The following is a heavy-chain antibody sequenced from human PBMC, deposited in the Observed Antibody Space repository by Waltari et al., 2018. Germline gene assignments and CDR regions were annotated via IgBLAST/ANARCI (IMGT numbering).Heavy chain of an antibody. Sequence: QVQLQQWGAGLLKPSETLSLTCAVYGGSFSVYYWSWIRQPPGKGLEWIWEINRSGRTNYHPSLKSRVTISLDTSKSHFSRKLSAVTAADTAVYYCARADRGPRSGSSATPAWGPWGQGTLVTVSS. V-gene: IGHV4-34*01. CDR3: ARADRGPRSGSSATPAWGP. CDR2: INRSGRT. CDR1: GGSFSVYY. D-gene: IGHD1-26*01. J-gene: IGHJ5*02.